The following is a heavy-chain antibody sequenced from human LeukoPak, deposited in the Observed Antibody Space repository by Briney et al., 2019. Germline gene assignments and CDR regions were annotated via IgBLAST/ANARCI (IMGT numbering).Heavy chain of an antibody. CDR2: IYSGGST. CDR3: ARGKPSYGSGTFYRPLEPNYMDV. CDR1: GFTVSSNY. V-gene: IGHV3-53*01. D-gene: IGHD3-10*01. J-gene: IGHJ6*03. Sequence: GGSLRLSCAASGFTVSSNYMSWVRQAPGKGLEWVSVIYSGGSTYYADSVKGRFTISRDNSKNTLYLQMNSLRAEDTAVYYCARGKPSYGSGTFYRPLEPNYMDVWGKGTTVTVSS.